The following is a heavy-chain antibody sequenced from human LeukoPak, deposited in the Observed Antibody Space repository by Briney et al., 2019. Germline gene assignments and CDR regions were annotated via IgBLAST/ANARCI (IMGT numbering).Heavy chain of an antibody. CDR3: ARVLGGIAAAGTSGYFDY. V-gene: IGHV3-66*01. J-gene: IGHJ4*02. CDR1: GFTVSSNY. Sequence: GGSLRLSCAASGFTVSSNYMSWVRQAPGKGLEWVSVIYSGGSTYYADSVKGRFTISRDNSKNTLYLQMNSLRAEDTAVYYCARVLGGIAAAGTSGYFDYWGQGTLVTVSS. CDR2: IYSGGST. D-gene: IGHD6-13*01.